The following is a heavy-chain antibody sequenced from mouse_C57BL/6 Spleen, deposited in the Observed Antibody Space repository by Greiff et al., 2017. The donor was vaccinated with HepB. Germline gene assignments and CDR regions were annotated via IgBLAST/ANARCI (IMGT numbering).Heavy chain of an antibody. V-gene: IGHV1-64*01. J-gene: IGHJ3*01. CDR3: ARTANWDENWFAC. CDR1: GYTFPSYW. D-gene: IGHD4-1*01. CDR2: IHPRSGST. Sequence: QVQLQQSGAELVKPGASVTLSCKASGYTFPSYWMHWVKQRPGQGLEWIGLIHPRSGSTNYNEKFKSKATLTVDKSSSTAYMQLSSVTSEDSAVYYCARTANWDENWFACWGQGALVTVSA.